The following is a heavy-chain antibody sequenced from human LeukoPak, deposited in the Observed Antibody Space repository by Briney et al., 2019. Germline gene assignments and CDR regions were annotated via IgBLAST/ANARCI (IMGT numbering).Heavy chain of an antibody. J-gene: IGHJ4*02. CDR3: ARDSSGWSGGFAVDFDY. D-gene: IGHD6-19*01. CDR2: IGAYNGNT. CDR1: VYTFTSCG. V-gene: IGHV1-18*01. Sequence: SETVSCTASVYTFTSCGICWGRHAPRQGHEWVGWIGAYNGNTNYAQKLQGRVTMTTDTSTSTAYMELRSLRSDDTAVYYCARDSSGWSGGFAVDFDYWGQGTLVTVSS.